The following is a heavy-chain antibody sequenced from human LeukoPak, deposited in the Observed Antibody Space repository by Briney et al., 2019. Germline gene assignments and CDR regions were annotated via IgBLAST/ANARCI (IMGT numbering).Heavy chain of an antibody. Sequence: TGGSLRLPCTASGFIFSSFWMAWVRQAPGKGLEWVANIKPDGSLQFYGDSVKGRFTISRDNAKNSLYLQMNNLRAEDTALYYCATSYDSSGCDWGQGTLVTVSS. CDR1: GFIFSSFW. CDR2: IKPDGSLQ. CDR3: ATSYDSSGCD. D-gene: IGHD3-22*01. V-gene: IGHV3-7*01. J-gene: IGHJ4*02.